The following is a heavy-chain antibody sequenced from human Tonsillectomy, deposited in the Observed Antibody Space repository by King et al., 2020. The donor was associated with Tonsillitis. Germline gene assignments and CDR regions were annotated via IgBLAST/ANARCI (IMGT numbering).Heavy chain of an antibody. CDR3: ARGAFRGVPLDF. CDR1: GGSISSGGYS. CDR2: IYHTGTT. Sequence: LQLQESGSGLVKPSQTLSLTCAVSGGSISSGGYSWSWIRQPPGKGLEWIGYIYHTGTTYYNPSRKSRVTISVDRSKNQFSLKLSSVTAADTAVYFCARGAFRGVPLDFWGQGALVTVSS. D-gene: IGHD3-16*01. J-gene: IGHJ4*02. V-gene: IGHV4-30-2*01.